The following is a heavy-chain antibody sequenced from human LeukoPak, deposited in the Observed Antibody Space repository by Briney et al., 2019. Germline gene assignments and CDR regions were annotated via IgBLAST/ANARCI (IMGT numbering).Heavy chain of an antibody. CDR2: IRYDGSNK. CDR3: AKGDGHCTSTSCYLPDY. J-gene: IGHJ4*02. CDR1: GFTFSSYG. Sequence: PGGSLRLSCAASGFTFSSYGMHWVRQAPGKGLEWVAFIRYDGSNKYYADSVKGRFTISRDNSKNTLYLQMNSLRAEDTAVYYCAKGDGHCTSTSCYLPDYWGQGTLVTVSS. V-gene: IGHV3-30*02. D-gene: IGHD2-2*03.